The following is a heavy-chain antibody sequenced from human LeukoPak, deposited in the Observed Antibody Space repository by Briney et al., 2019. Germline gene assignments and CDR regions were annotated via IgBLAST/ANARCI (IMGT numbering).Heavy chain of an antibody. V-gene: IGHV3-7*03. CDR2: IKGDGSEK. J-gene: IGHJ4*02. CDR3: ANDYFSGSSHRTPLSY. D-gene: IGHD1-26*01. Sequence: GGALRLSCAASGFTFSRFWMTWVRQAPGKGLEWVANIKGDGSEKYYVDCVEGRFNISRDNAKNSLYLQMNSLRAEDTAVYYCANDYFSGSSHRTPLSYWGQGTLVTVSS. CDR1: GFTFSRFW.